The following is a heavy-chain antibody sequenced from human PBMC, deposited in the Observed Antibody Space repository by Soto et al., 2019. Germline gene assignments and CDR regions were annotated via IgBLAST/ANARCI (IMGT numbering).Heavy chain of an antibody. V-gene: IGHV1-2*02. J-gene: IGHJ6*02. D-gene: IGHD2-15*01. CDR1: GYTFTAYY. Sequence: VASVKVSCKVSGYTFTAYYMHWVRQAPGQEFEWMGWIRPSSGTTDFARDFQGRFTMTWDTSISTAYLELISLRSGDTAVYYCARGSVASATKPSGMLVCGQGTTVTVSS. CDR3: ARGSVASATKPSGMLV. CDR2: IRPSSGTT.